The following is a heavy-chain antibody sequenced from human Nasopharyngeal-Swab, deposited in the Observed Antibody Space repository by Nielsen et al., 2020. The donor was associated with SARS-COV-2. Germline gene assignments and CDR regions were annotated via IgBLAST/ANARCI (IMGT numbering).Heavy chain of an antibody. CDR2: ISGSGTT. D-gene: IGHD2-8*01. Sequence: RISCAASGFTFSSYAMSWVRQAPGKGLEWVSAISGSGTTYYTDSVKGRFTISRDNSKNTLYLQMNSLRAEDTAVYYCAKGDTNGANDAFDIWGQGTMVTVSS. CDR3: AKGDTNGANDAFDI. V-gene: IGHV3-23*01. CDR1: GFTFSSYA. J-gene: IGHJ3*02.